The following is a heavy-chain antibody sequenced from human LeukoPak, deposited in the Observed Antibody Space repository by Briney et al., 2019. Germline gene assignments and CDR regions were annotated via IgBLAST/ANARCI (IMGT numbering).Heavy chain of an antibody. CDR1: GYTFTGYY. Sequence: GASVKVSCKASGYTFTGYYMHWVRQAPGQGLEWMGWINPNSGGTNYARKFQGRVTMTRDTSISTAYMELSRLRSDDTAVYYCAMSSYSSGSAGYWGQGTLVTVSS. D-gene: IGHD6-19*01. J-gene: IGHJ4*02. CDR2: INPNSGGT. V-gene: IGHV1-2*02. CDR3: AMSSYSSGSAGY.